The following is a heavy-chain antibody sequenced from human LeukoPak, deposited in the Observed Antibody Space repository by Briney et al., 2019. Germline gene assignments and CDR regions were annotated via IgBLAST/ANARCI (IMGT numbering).Heavy chain of an antibody. D-gene: IGHD6-13*01. CDR3: AKARGYSTSWYYFDY. CDR2: ISGSGGNT. Sequence: GGSLRLSCAASGFTFSSYAMSWVRQAPGKGLEWVSAISGSGGNTYYADSVKGRFTISRDSSKNTLYLQMNSLRAEDTAVYYCAKARGYSTSWYYFDYWGQGTLVTVSS. J-gene: IGHJ4*02. V-gene: IGHV3-23*01. CDR1: GFTFSSYA.